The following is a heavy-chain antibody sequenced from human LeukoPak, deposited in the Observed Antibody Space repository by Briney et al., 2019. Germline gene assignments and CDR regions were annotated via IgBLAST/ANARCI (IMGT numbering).Heavy chain of an antibody. CDR3: ARVRKTMIGYFDY. D-gene: IGHD3-22*01. Sequence: ASVKVSCKASGYTFTSYAMHWVRPAPGQRLEWMGWINAGNGNTKYSQKFQGRVTITRDTSASTAYMELSSLRSEDTAVYYCARVRKTMIGYFDYWGQGTLVTVSS. J-gene: IGHJ4*02. CDR1: GYTFTSYA. CDR2: INAGNGNT. V-gene: IGHV1-3*01.